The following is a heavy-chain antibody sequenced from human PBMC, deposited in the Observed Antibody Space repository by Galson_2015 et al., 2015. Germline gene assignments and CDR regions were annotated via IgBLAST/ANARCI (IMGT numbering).Heavy chain of an antibody. J-gene: IGHJ3*02. V-gene: IGHV1-2*04. CDR3: ARDPQGRWGAFDI. D-gene: IGHD3-16*01. Sequence: GATKYAQKFQNWVTMTTDTSTNTAYMELNRLTSDDTAVYYCARDPQGRWGAFDIWGQGTMVTVSS. CDR2: GAT.